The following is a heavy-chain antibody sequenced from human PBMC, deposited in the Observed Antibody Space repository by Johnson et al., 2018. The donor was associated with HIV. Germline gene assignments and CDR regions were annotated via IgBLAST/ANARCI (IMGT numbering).Heavy chain of an antibody. CDR3: ARVRSSVPYHYSNYPLGAFDI. Sequence: QMQLVESGGGVVQPGRSLRLPCAASGFTFGSYAMHWVRQAPGKGLEWVAFLSYDGSNKYYADSVKGRFTISRDNSKNTLYLQMNSLRPEDTAVYHCARVRSSVPYHYSNYPLGAFDIWGQGTMVTVSS. J-gene: IGHJ3*02. CDR2: LSYDGSNK. D-gene: IGHD4-11*01. V-gene: IGHV3-30*04. CDR1: GFTFGSYA.